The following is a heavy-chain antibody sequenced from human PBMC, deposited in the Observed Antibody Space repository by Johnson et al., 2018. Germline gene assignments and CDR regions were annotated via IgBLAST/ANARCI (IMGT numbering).Heavy chain of an antibody. CDR3: TRTNEDYYYGMDV. CDR1: GFTFGDYA. Sequence: VQLVQSGGGLVQPGRSLRLSCTASGFTFGDYAMSWFRQAPGKGLEWVGFIRSKAYGGTTEYAASVKGRFTILRDDSKSIVYLQMNSLKTEDTAVYYCTRTNEDYYYGMDVWGQGTTVTVSS. CDR2: IRSKAYGGTT. V-gene: IGHV3-49*03. J-gene: IGHJ6*02.